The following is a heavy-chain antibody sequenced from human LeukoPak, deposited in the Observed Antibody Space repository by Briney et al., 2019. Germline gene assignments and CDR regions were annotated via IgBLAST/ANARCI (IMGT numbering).Heavy chain of an antibody. CDR1: GFTFSSYG. D-gene: IGHD3-3*01. V-gene: IGHV3-30*02. CDR2: IRYDGSNK. Sequence: GGSLRLSCAASGFTFSSYGMHWVRQAPGKGLEGVAFIRYDGSNKYYADSVKGRFTISRDNSKNTLYLQMNSLRAEDTAVYYCAKGMETYYDFWSGYYTGAGWGQGTLVTVSS. J-gene: IGHJ4*02. CDR3: AKGMETYYDFWSGYYTGAG.